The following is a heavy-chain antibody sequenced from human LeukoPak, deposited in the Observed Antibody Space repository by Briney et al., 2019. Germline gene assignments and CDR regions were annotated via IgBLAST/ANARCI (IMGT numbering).Heavy chain of an antibody. CDR1: GFSFISYG. Sequence: PGGSLRLSCAASGFSFISYGMSWVRQAPGKGLEWVSAISGSGGTTYYADSVRGRFIISRDNSKSTLYFQMNSLRGEDTAIYYCAKHSPYNSSSYYLDFWGQGTLVTVSS. V-gene: IGHV3-23*01. CDR3: AKHSPYNSSSYYLDF. J-gene: IGHJ4*02. CDR2: ISGSGGTT. D-gene: IGHD6-6*01.